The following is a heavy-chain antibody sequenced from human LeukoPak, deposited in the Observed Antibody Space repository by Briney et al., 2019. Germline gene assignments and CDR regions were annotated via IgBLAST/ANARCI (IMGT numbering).Heavy chain of an antibody. D-gene: IGHD3-3*01. V-gene: IGHV3-23*01. CDR3: AKETYYDFWSGYSNYYGMDV. CDR1: GFTFSSYA. CDR2: ISGSGGST. J-gene: IGHJ6*02. Sequence: PGGSLRLSCAASGFTFSSYAMSWVRQAPGKGLEWVSAISGSGGSTYYADSVKGRFTISRDNSKNTLYLQMNSLRAEDTAVYYCAKETYYDFWSGYSNYYGMDVWGQGTTVTVSS.